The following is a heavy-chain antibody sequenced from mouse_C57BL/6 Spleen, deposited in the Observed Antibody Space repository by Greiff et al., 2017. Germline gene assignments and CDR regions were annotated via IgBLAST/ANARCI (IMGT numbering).Heavy chain of an antibody. CDR1: GFSLTSYG. CDR2: IWSGGST. CDR3: ARSSFYYGSSYGYFDV. D-gene: IGHD1-1*01. Sequence: QVQLQQSGPGLVQPSQSLSITCTVSGFSLTSYGVHWVRQSPGQGLEWLGVIWSGGSTDYNAAFISRLSISKDNSKSQVFFKMNNLQADDTAIYYCARSSFYYGSSYGYFDVWGTGTTVTVSS. V-gene: IGHV2-2*01. J-gene: IGHJ1*03.